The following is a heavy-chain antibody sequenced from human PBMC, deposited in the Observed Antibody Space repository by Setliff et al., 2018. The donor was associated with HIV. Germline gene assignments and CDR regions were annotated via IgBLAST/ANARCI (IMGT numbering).Heavy chain of an antibody. Sequence: ASVKVSCKASGYTFTDYYMHWVQQAPGKGLEWMGGIIPIFGTANYAQKFQGRVTITTDESTSTTYLELSSLRSEDTAVYYCAREDYYDSYWGQGTLVTVSS. J-gene: IGHJ4*02. CDR3: AREDYYDSY. CDR1: GYTFTDYY. V-gene: IGHV1-69*05. D-gene: IGHD3-22*01. CDR2: IIPIFGTA.